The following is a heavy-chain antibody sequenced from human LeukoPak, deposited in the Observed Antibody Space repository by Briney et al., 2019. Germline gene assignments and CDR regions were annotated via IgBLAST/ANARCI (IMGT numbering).Heavy chain of an antibody. CDR3: ARVSWWFDP. CDR1: GGSFSGYY. Sequence: SETLSLTCAVYGGSFSGYYWSWIRQPPGKGLEWIGEINHSGSTNYNPSLKSRVTISVDASKNQFSLKLSSVTAADTAVYYCARVSWWFDPWGQGTLVTVSS. V-gene: IGHV4-34*01. J-gene: IGHJ5*02. CDR2: INHSGST.